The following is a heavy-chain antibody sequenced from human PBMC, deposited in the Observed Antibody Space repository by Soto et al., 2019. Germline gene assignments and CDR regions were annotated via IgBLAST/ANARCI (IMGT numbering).Heavy chain of an antibody. D-gene: IGHD6-13*01. J-gene: IGHJ5*02. Sequence: QLQLQELGPGLVKPSETLSLTCTVSGGSISTASYYWGWIRQAPGKGLGWIASINYSGTTYYSPSRKSRVAVSIDTSKDQFSPKVNSVTAADTALYFCARLMMDRSWYFDWFDPWGQGTLVTVSS. CDR1: GGSISTASYY. V-gene: IGHV4-39*01. CDR2: INYSGTT. CDR3: ARLMMDRSWYFDWFDP.